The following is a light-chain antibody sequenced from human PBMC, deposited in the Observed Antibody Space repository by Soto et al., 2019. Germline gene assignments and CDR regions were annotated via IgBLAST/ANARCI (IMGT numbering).Light chain of an antibody. Sequence: QSVLTQPPSASGTPGQRVTISCSGSNSNIGSNTVSWYQQLPGTAPKLLIYSNYYRPSGVTDRISASKSGTSASLAISGLQSEDEADYYCAAWDDSLNGPVFGGGTKVTVL. CDR1: NSNIGSNT. CDR2: SNY. CDR3: AAWDDSLNGPV. V-gene: IGLV1-44*01. J-gene: IGLJ3*02.